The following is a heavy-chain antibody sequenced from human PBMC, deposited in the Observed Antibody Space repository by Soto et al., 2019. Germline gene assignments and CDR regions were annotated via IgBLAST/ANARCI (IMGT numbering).Heavy chain of an antibody. CDR1: GFTFSSYA. CDR3: ARKGYCSSTTCPISPYSYYYGMDV. V-gene: IGHV3-23*01. Sequence: GGSLRLSCAASGFTFSSYAMSWVRQAPGKGLEWVSAISGSGGSTYYADSVKGRFTISRDNSKNTLYLQMNSLRAEDTAVYYCARKGYCSSTTCPISPYSYYYGMDVWGQGTTVTVSS. D-gene: IGHD2-2*01. CDR2: ISGSGGST. J-gene: IGHJ6*02.